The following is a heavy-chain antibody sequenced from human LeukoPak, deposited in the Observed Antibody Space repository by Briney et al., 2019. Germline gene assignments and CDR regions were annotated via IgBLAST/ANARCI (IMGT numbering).Heavy chain of an antibody. Sequence: GGSLRLSCAASGFTVSSNYMRWVRQATGKGLEWVSAIGTAGDTYYPGSVKGRFTISRENAKNSLYLQMNSLRAGDTAVYYCARGSSGYYDSSGYSRDAFDIWGQGTMVTVSS. V-gene: IGHV3-13*01. CDR3: ARGSSGYYDSSGYSRDAFDI. CDR2: IGTAGDT. J-gene: IGHJ3*02. D-gene: IGHD3-22*01. CDR1: GFTVSSNY.